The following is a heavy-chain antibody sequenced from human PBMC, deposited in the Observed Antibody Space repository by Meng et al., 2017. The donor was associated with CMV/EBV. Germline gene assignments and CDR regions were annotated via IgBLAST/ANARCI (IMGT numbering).Heavy chain of an antibody. V-gene: IGHV1-69*12. Sequence: QVQLVQSGAEVKTPGSSVKVSCKAAAGTFSSYAISWVRQAPGQGLEWMGGIIPIFGTANYAQKFQGRVTITADESTSTAYMELSSLRSEDTAVYYCARGRWVGYCSGGSCPEGDYWGQGTLVTVSS. CDR2: IIPIFGTA. J-gene: IGHJ4*02. D-gene: IGHD2-15*01. CDR3: ARGRWVGYCSGGSCPEGDY. CDR1: AGTFSSYA.